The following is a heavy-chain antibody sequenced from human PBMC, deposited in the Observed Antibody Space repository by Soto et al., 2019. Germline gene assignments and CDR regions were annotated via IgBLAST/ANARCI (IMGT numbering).Heavy chain of an antibody. CDR2: IYYSGST. CDR3: ARHGITMVRDNWFDP. J-gene: IGHJ5*02. D-gene: IGHD3-10*01. Sequence: SETLSLTFTILGSSIRSSSYDWGSIRQPPGRGLEWIGSIYYSGSTYHNPSIKSRVTISVDTSKNQFSLKLSSVTAADTAVYYRARHGITMVRDNWFDPWGEGTLVT. CDR1: GSSIRSSSYD. V-gene: IGHV4-39*01.